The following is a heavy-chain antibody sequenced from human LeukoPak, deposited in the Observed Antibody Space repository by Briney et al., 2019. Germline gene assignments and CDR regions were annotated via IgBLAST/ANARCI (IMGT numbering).Heavy chain of an antibody. D-gene: IGHD3-10*01. CDR2: ISPTSNTT. J-gene: IGHJ4*02. Sequence: GGSLRLSCTASGFTFTTYTMNWVRQAPGKGLEWLSYISPTSNTTYYADSVKGRFTISRDNAKNSLYLQMNSLRAEDTAVYYCARSLFMVRGVIISQYFDYWGQGTLVTVSS. CDR1: GFTFTTYT. CDR3: ARSLFMVRGVIISQYFDY. V-gene: IGHV3-48*04.